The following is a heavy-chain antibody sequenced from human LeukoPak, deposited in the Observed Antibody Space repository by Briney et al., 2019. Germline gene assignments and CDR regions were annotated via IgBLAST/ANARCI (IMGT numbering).Heavy chain of an antibody. CDR1: GFTFSNYS. V-gene: IGHV3-74*03. D-gene: IGHD4-23*01. CDR2: TNTDGGST. Sequence: GGSLRLSCAASGFTFSNYSMHWVRQAPGKGLVWVSGTNTDGGSTMYADSVKGRLTIARDNAKNTLYLQMNSLRAEDTAVYYCYGAKAERWGQGTLVTVSS. CDR3: YGAKAER. J-gene: IGHJ1*01.